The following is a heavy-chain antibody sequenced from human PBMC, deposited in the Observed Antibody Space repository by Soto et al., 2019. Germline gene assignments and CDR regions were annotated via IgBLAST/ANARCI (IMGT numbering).Heavy chain of an antibody. CDR1: GFTFSSYA. CDR3: ARGLGEILTGCYD. CDR2: ISYEGSNK. J-gene: IGHJ4*02. Sequence: QVQLVESGGGVVQPGRSLRLSCAASGFTFSSYAMHWVRQAPGKGLERVAVISYEGSNKYYADSVKGRFTISRDNSKNTLYRQMSGLRIEDMAVYYWARGLGEILTGCYDWGQGTLVTVSS. V-gene: IGHV3-30-3*01. D-gene: IGHD3-9*01.